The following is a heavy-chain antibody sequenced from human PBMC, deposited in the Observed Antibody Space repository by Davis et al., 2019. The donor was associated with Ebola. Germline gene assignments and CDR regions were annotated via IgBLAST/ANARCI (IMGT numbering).Heavy chain of an antibody. CDR3: ARDRTYSSSWGGYYYGMDV. Sequence: ASVKVSCKASGYTFTGYYMHWVRQAPGQGLEWMGWINPNSGGTNYAQKFQGWVTMTRNTSISTAYMELSSLRSEDTAVYYCARDRTYSSSWGGYYYGMDVWGQGTTVTVSS. CDR1: GYTFTGYY. J-gene: IGHJ6*02. CDR2: INPNSGGT. D-gene: IGHD6-13*01. V-gene: IGHV1-2*04.